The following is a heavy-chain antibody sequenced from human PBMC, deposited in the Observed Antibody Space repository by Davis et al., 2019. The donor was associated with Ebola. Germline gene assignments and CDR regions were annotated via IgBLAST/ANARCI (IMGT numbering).Heavy chain of an antibody. Sequence: AASVKVSCKASGGTFSSYTINWVRQAPGQGLEWMGGIIPMFDTTNYAQMFQGRVTITADESTRTAYMELNGLRSEDTAVYYCAHLGPQRYCSGGGCHGYLDYWGQGTLVTVSS. V-gene: IGHV1-69*13. CDR3: AHLGPQRYCSGGGCHGYLDY. CDR1: GGTFSSYT. J-gene: IGHJ4*02. D-gene: IGHD2-15*01. CDR2: IIPMFDTT.